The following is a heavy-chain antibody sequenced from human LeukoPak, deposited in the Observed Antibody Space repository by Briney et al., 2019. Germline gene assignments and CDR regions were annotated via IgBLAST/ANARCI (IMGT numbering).Heavy chain of an antibody. CDR2: IYTSGST. CDR1: GGSISSYY. CDR3: ARHYSSSWYGSFDY. V-gene: IGHV4-4*07. D-gene: IGHD6-13*01. J-gene: IGHJ4*02. Sequence: SETLSLTCTVSGGSISSYYWSWIRQPAGKGLEWIGRIYTSGSTNYNPSLKSRVTISVDTSKNQFSLKLSSVTAADTAVYYCARHYSSSWYGSFDYWGQGTLVTVSS.